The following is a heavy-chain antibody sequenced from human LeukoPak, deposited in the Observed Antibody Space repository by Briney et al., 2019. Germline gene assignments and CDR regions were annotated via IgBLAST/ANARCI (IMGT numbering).Heavy chain of an antibody. D-gene: IGHD5-18*01. CDR2: IYYSGST. J-gene: IGHJ3*02. V-gene: IGHV4-59*08. Sequence: PSETLSLTCNVSGGSISSYYWSWIRQPPGKGLEWIGYIYYSGSTNYNPSLKSRVTISVDTSKNQFSLKLSSVTAADTAVYYCARTDGTAMVLNAFDIWGQGTMVTVSS. CDR1: GGSISSYY. CDR3: ARTDGTAMVLNAFDI.